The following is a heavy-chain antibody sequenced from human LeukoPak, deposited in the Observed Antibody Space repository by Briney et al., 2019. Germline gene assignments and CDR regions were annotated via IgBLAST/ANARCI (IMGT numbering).Heavy chain of an antibody. CDR2: INPNSGGT. D-gene: IGHD1-1*01. J-gene: IGHJ3*02. V-gene: IGHV1-2*02. CDR3: ARCSTPHWIFDAFDI. CDR1: GYTVTGHY. Sequence: ASVKVSCKASGYTVTGHYMHWVRQAPGEGPEWMGWINPNSGGTNYAQKFQGRVTMTTDTSISTAYMELSGLRSDDTAVYYCARCSTPHWIFDAFDIWGQGTMVTVSS.